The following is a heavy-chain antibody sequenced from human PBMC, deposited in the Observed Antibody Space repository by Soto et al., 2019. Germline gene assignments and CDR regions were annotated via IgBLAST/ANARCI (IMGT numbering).Heavy chain of an antibody. J-gene: IGHJ6*02. CDR1: GYTFTSYG. D-gene: IGHD3-9*01. CDR2: FAASMGTT. CDR3: ARVNYDILTGGQPYYYYYGMDV. Sequence: QVQLVQSGAEVKKPGASVKVSCKASGYTFTSYGISWVRQAPGQGLEWMGGFAASMGTTNYAQTLQGRVTMTTDTSTSTAYMELRSLRSDDTAVYYCARVNYDILTGGQPYYYYYGMDVWGQGTTVTVSS. V-gene: IGHV1-18*01.